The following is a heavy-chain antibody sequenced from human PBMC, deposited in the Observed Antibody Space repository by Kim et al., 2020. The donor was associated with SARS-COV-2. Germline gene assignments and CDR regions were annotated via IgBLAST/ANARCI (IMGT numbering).Heavy chain of an antibody. CDR2: ISSSSSYI. V-gene: IGHV3-21*01. J-gene: IGHJ4*02. D-gene: IGHD4-17*01. CDR1: GFTFSSYS. CDR3: ARDGNYGDQLFDY. Sequence: GGSLRLSCAASGFTFSSYSMNWVRQAPGKGLEWVSSISSSSSYIYYADSVKGRFTISRDNAKNSLYLQMNSLRAEDTAVYYCARDGNYGDQLFDYWGQGTLVTVSS.